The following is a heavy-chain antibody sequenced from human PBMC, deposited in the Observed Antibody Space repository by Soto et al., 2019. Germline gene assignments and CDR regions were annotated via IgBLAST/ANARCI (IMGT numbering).Heavy chain of an antibody. J-gene: IGHJ4*02. D-gene: IGHD3-10*01. CDR2: INHSGST. Sequence: SETLSLTCAVYGGSFSGYYWSWIRQPPGKGLEWIGEINHSGSTNYNPSLKSRVTISVDTSKNQFSLKLSSVTAADTAVYYCARGLRGWFGKLSHFDYWGQGTLATVSS. CDR1: GGSFSGYY. CDR3: ARGLRGWFGKLSHFDY. V-gene: IGHV4-34*01.